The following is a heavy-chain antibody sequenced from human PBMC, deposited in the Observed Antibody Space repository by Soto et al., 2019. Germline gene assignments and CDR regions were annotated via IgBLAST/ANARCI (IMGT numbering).Heavy chain of an antibody. CDR2: RSRDGGTK. D-gene: IGHD2-8*02. CDR3: TGEVASGY. CDR1: GFTVSTYG. J-gene: IGHJ4*02. Sequence: QVQLVESGGGVVQPGRSLRLSCAVSGFTVSTYGMHWVRQAPGKGLEWVEVRSRDGGTKYYADSVKGRFSISRDNSRNTLVLEMNSLRGDDLAVYYCTGEVASGYWGQGTLVTVSS. V-gene: IGHV3-30*03.